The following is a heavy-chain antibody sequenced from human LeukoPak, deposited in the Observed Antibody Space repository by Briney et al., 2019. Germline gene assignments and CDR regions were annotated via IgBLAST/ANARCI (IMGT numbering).Heavy chain of an antibody. CDR1: GFTFRNAW. J-gene: IGHJ6*03. CDR2: IKSKTDGGTT. CDR3: TSSGLGYCTNGVCRNYYYYYMDV. V-gene: IGHV3-15*01. D-gene: IGHD2-8*01. Sequence: GGSLRLSCAASGFTFRNAWMSWVRQAPGKGLEWVGRIKSKTDGGTTDYAAPVKGRFTISRDDSKNTLYLQMNSLKTEHTAVYYCTSSGLGYCTNGVCRNYYYYYMDVWGRGTTVTVSS.